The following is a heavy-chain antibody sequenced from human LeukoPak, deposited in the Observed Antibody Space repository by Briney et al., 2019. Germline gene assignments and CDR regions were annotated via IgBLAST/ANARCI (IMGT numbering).Heavy chain of an antibody. Sequence: PSETLSLTCAVSGGSISSGGYSWSWIRQPPGTGLEWIGYIYHSGSTYYNPSLKSRVTISVDSSKNQFSLRLSSVAAADTAVYYCARGGYCSGGSCYMVNWFDPWGQGTLVTVSS. V-gene: IGHV4-30-2*01. J-gene: IGHJ5*02. D-gene: IGHD2-15*01. CDR1: GGSISSGGYS. CDR2: IYHSGST. CDR3: ARGGYCSGGSCYMVNWFDP.